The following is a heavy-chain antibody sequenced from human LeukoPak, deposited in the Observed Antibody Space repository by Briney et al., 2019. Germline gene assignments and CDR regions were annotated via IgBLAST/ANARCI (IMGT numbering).Heavy chain of an antibody. J-gene: IGHJ4*02. Sequence: GGSLRLSCAASGFTLGRYVMHWARQVPGKGLVWVSRISTDGSRTIYADFVKGRLTISRDNSKNTLYLQLNSLRAEDTAVYYCAKAHGDYRSGSYYQYYFDYWGQGTLVTVSS. V-gene: IGHV3-74*01. D-gene: IGHD3-10*01. CDR2: ISTDGSRT. CDR3: AKAHGDYRSGSYYQYYFDY. CDR1: GFTLGRYV.